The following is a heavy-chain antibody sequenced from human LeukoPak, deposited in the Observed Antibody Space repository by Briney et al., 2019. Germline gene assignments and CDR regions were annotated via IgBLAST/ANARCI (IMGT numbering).Heavy chain of an antibody. CDR2: ISAYNGNT. V-gene: IGHV1-18*01. J-gene: IGHJ1*01. D-gene: IGHD2-21*02. Sequence: EASVTVSCKASGYTFTSYGISWVRHAPGQGLEWMGWISAYNGNTNYEQKLQGRVTMTTDTSTSTAYMELRSLRSDDTAVQHCARDPYCGGDCYSSREGLKYFQHWGQGTLVTVSS. CDR3: ARDPYCGGDCYSSREGLKYFQH. CDR1: GYTFTSYG.